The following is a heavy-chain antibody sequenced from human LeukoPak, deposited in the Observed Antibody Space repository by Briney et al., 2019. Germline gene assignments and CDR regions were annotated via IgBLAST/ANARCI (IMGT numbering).Heavy chain of an antibody. Sequence: PGGSLRLSCAASGVTFSSYKMNWVRQAPGKGLEWVASISSSSNYIYYADSVRGGFTIARDNAKKTLYLQRNSLIAEETAGYYCATAVVVAWSERRPGYYYMDVWGKGTTVTVSS. CDR2: ISSSSNYI. J-gene: IGHJ6*03. CDR3: ATAVVVAWSERRPGYYYMDV. CDR1: GVTFSSYK. D-gene: IGHD3-22*01. V-gene: IGHV3-21*01.